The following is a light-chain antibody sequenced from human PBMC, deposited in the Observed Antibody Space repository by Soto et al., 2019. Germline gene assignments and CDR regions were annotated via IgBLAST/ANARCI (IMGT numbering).Light chain of an antibody. CDR2: GAS. CDR3: QQYNSYYPLT. Sequence: EIVITQSPATLSVSPGERATLSCRASRNVGSKLAWYMQKPGQSPRLLMHGASNRATGIPDRFSGSGSGTEFTLTISSLQPDDFATYYCQQYNSYYPLTFGGGTKVDIK. V-gene: IGKV3D-15*01. CDR1: RNVGSK. J-gene: IGKJ4*01.